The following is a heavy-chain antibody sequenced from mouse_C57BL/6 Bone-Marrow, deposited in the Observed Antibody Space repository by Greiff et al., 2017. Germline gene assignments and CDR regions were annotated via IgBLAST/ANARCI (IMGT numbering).Heavy chain of an antibody. CDR2: IYPGDGDT. D-gene: IGHD6-2*01. V-gene: IGHV1-82*01. CDR1: GYAFSSSW. J-gene: IGHJ4*01. Sequence: QVQLKQSGPELVKPGASVKISCKASGYAFSSSWMNWVKQRPGKGLEWIGRIYPGDGDTNYNGKFKGKATLTADKSSSTAYMQLSSLTSEDSAVYFCARRKSLAMDYWGQGTSVTVSS. CDR3: ARRKSLAMDY.